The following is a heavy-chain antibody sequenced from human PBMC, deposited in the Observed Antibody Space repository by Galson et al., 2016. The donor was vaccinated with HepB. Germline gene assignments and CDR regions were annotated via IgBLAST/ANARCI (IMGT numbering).Heavy chain of an antibody. CDR1: GDTFRKYG. CDR2: IIPMFVTT. Sequence: VKVSCKASGDTFRKYGFSWLRQAPGQGLEWMGGIIPMFVTTTYAEKFQDRVTITADESTTTIYMELSRLKFNDTAQYYCARRKERNWFDPWGQGTLVIVSS. J-gene: IGHJ5*02. CDR3: ARRKERNWFDP. V-gene: IGHV1-69*01. D-gene: IGHD5-24*01.